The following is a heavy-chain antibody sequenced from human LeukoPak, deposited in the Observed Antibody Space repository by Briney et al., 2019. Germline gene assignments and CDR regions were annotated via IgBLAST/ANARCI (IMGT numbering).Heavy chain of an antibody. J-gene: IGHJ5*02. CDR3: ARARARIAAAGTNWFDP. CDR2: MNPNSGNT. D-gene: IGHD6-13*01. CDR1: GYTFTSYD. V-gene: IGHV1-8*01. Sequence: ASVKVSCKASGYTFTSYDINWVRQATGQGLEWMEWMNPNSGNTGYAQKFQGRVTMTRNTSISTAYMELSSLRAEDTAVYYCARARARIAAAGTNWFDPWGQGTLVTVSS.